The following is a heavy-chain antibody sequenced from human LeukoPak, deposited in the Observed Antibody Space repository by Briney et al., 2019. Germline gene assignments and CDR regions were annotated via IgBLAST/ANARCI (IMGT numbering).Heavy chain of an antibody. CDR2: IYYSGST. CDR1: GGSISTYY. CDR3: ARDRYQLLLGYYFDY. Sequence: PSETLSLTCTVSGGSISTYYWSWIRQSPGEGLEWIGYIYYSGSTKYNPSLKSRVTISVDTSKNQFSLTLSSVTAADTAVYYCARDRYQLLLGYYFDYWGQGTLVTVSS. D-gene: IGHD2-2*01. V-gene: IGHV4-59*01. J-gene: IGHJ4*02.